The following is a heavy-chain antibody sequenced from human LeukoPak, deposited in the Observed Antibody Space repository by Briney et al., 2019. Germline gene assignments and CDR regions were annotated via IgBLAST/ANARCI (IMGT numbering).Heavy chain of an antibody. CDR1: GFTLSSYD. V-gene: IGHV3-30*18. D-gene: IGHD6-13*01. Sequence: GSLRLSCAASGFTLSSYDMHWVRQAPGKGLEWVAVISYDGSNKYYADSVKGRFTISRDNSKNTLYLQMNTLRADDTAVYYCAKDHGSSDWYYFDYWGQGTLVTVSS. CDR2: ISYDGSNK. J-gene: IGHJ4*02. CDR3: AKDHGSSDWYYFDY.